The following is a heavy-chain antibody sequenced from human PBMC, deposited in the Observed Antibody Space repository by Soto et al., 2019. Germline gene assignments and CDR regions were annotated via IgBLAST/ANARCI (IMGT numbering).Heavy chain of an antibody. J-gene: IGHJ4*02. V-gene: IGHV3-72*01. D-gene: IGHD1-26*01. CDR1: VFTFSDHC. CDR3: ATNSRSNASFEY. Sequence: GGSVRLSCVASVFTFSDHCMDCVRHSPGKWLEWVGRIRKKTNSYTTEYAASVKGRFTVSRDDSKSSLYLQMNSLKTEDTAVYYCATNSRSNASFEYWGQGTLVSVSS. CDR2: IRKKTNSYTT.